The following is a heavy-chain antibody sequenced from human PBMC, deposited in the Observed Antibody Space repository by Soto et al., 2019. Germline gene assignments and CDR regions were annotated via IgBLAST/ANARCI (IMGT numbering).Heavy chain of an antibody. CDR3: AREGNLGRWLQPLDF. CDR2: IHYNGNT. V-gene: IGHV4-59*01. CDR1: GGSISAYS. J-gene: IGHJ4*02. D-gene: IGHD5-12*01. Sequence: QVQLQVSAPGLVKPSETLSLTCTVSGGSISAYSWSWVRQPPGKGLEWIGNIHYNGNTKYNPSLKSRVTXSLEPSXXQFSLKLISVTAADTAKYFCAREGNLGRWLQPLDFWGQGTLVTVSS.